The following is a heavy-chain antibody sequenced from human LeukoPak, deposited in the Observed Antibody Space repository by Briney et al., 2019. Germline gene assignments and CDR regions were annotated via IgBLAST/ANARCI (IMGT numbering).Heavy chain of an antibody. J-gene: IGHJ4*02. D-gene: IGHD2-15*01. V-gene: IGHV4-38-2*02. Sequence: SETLSLTCSVSGSSISSDYYWGWVRQPPGKGLEWIGSIKHRGRSYYNPSLKSRVTISVDTSKNQFSLQLSSVTAADTAVYYCARVVGATSIDYWGQGILVTLSS. CDR2: IKHRGRS. CDR3: ARVVGATSIDY. CDR1: GSSISSDYY.